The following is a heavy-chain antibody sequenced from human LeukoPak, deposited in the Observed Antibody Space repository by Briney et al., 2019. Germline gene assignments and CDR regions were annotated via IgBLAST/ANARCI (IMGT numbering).Heavy chain of an antibody. Sequence: PSETLSLTCTVSGGSINSYWWTWIRQPPGEGLEWIGSIYYSGSTNYNRSLKSRVTISVDTSKNQFSLKLSSVTAADTAVYYCAASKEVAATPVDYWGQGTLVTVSS. V-gene: IGHV4-59*08. CDR3: AASKEVAATPVDY. D-gene: IGHD2-15*01. CDR2: IYYSGST. J-gene: IGHJ4*02. CDR1: GGSINSYW.